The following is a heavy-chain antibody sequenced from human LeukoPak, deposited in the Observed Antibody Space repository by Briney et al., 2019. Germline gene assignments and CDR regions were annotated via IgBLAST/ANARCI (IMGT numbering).Heavy chain of an antibody. CDR1: GGSISSSSYY. D-gene: IGHD5-24*01. V-gene: IGHV4-39*01. CDR3: ARGKDDGYNVSYFDY. CDR2: IYYSGST. J-gene: IGHJ4*02. Sequence: SETLSLTCTVSGGSISSSSYYWGWIRQPPGKGLEWVGSIYYSGSTYYNPSLKSRVTISVDTSKNQFSLKLSSVTAADTAVYYCARGKDDGYNVSYFDYWGQGTLVTVSS.